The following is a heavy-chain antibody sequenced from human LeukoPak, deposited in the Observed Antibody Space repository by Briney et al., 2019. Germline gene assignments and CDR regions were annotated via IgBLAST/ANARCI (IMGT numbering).Heavy chain of an antibody. CDR3: AREDSSGYYDS. CDR2: IYHSGST. Sequence: KPSETLSLTCTVSGGSISSSSYYWGWIRQPPGKGLEWIGSIYHSGSTYYNPSLKSRVTISVDTSKNQFSLKLSSVTAADTAVYYCAREDSSGYYDSWGQGTLVTVSS. V-gene: IGHV4-39*01. CDR1: GGSISSSSYY. D-gene: IGHD3-22*01. J-gene: IGHJ4*02.